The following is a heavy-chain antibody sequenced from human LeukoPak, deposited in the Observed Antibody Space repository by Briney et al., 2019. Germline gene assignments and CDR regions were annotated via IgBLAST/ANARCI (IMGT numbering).Heavy chain of an antibody. CDR3: ARRAYSSDWYDDY. V-gene: IGHV4-61*02. CDR1: GGSISSGSYY. CDR2: IYTSGST. Sequence: PSQTLSLTCTVSGGSISSGSYYWSWIRQPAGKGLEWIGRIYTSGSTNYNPSLKSRVTISVDTSKNQFSLKLSSVTAADTAMYYCARRAYSSDWYDDYWGQGTLVTVSS. J-gene: IGHJ4*02. D-gene: IGHD6-19*01.